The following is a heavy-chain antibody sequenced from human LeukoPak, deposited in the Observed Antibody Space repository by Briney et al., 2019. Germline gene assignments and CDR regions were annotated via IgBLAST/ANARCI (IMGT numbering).Heavy chain of an antibody. CDR2: ISSSSSVK. J-gene: IGHJ4*02. CDR3: ARAQVGTFDS. Sequence: PGGSLRLSCAASGFTFSSYSMIWVRQAPGKGLEWVSYISSSSSVKYYADSVKGRFAISRDNAKSSLYLQMNSLRAEDTAVYYCARAQVGTFDSWGQGTLVTVPS. V-gene: IGHV3-21*05. CDR1: GFTFSSYS. D-gene: IGHD1-26*01.